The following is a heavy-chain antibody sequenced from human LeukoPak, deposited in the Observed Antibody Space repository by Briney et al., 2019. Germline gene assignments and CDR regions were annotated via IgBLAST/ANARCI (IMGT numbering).Heavy chain of an antibody. CDR1: GFTISSYW. J-gene: IGHJ4*02. Sequence: GGSLRLSCGATGFTISSYWMHWVRQAPGKGLVWVSRINGDGSSTTYADSVKGRFTISRDNSKNTLYLQMNSLRAEDTAVYYCATEKQSGSYIEYWGQGALVTVSS. CDR3: ATEKQSGSYIEY. CDR2: INGDGSST. V-gene: IGHV3-74*03. D-gene: IGHD1-26*01.